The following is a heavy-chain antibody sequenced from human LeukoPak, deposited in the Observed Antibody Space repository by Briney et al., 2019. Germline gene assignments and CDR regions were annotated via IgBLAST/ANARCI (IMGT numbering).Heavy chain of an antibody. CDR2: ISAYNGNT. CDR1: GYTFTSYG. J-gene: IGHJ3*01. Sequence: GAPVKVSCKASGYTFTSYGISWVRQATGQGLEWMGWISAYNGNTNYAQKLQGRVTMTTDTSTSTAYMELRSLRSDDTAVYYCARAAQYYDIFGGWGQGTMVTVSS. CDR3: ARAAQYYDIFGG. V-gene: IGHV1-18*01. D-gene: IGHD3-9*01.